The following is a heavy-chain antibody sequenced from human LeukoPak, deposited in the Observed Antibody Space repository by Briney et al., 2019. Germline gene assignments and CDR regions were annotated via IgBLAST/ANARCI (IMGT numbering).Heavy chain of an antibody. CDR3: ARHPAHSSGWYDY. CDR1: GGSISSYY. CDR2: IYYSGST. D-gene: IGHD6-19*01. V-gene: IGHV4-59*01. J-gene: IGHJ4*02. Sequence: SETLSLTCTVSGGSISSYYWSWIRQPPGKGLEWIGYIYYSGSTNYNPSLKSRVTISVDTSKNQFSLKLSSVTAADTAVYYCARHPAHSSGWYDYLGQGTLVTVSS.